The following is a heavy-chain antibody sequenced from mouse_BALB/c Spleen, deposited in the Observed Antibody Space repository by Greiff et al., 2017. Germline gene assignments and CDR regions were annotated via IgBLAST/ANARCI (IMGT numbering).Heavy chain of an antibody. Sequence: QVHVKQSGPEVVRPGVSVKISCKGSGYTFTDYAMHWVKQSHAKSLEWIGVISTYNGNTNYNQKFKGKATMTVDKSSSTAYMELARLTSEDSAIYYCARWKTTATSLWAMDYWGQGTSVTVSS. V-gene: IGHV1-67*01. D-gene: IGHD1-2*01. CDR1: GYTFTDYA. CDR3: ARWKTTATSLWAMDY. J-gene: IGHJ4*01. CDR2: ISTYNGNT.